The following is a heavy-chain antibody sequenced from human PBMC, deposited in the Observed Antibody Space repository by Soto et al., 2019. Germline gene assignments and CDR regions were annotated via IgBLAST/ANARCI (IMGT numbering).Heavy chain of an antibody. CDR1: GGTFSSYA. Sequence: SVKVSCKASGGTFSSYAISWVRQAPGQGLEWMGGIIPIFGTANYAQKFQGRVTITADKSTSTAYMELSSLRSEDTAVYYCARGKRQLGEDYYYYGMDVWGQGTTVTVSS. D-gene: IGHD6-6*01. CDR3: ARGKRQLGEDYYYYGMDV. V-gene: IGHV1-69*06. CDR2: IIPIFGTA. J-gene: IGHJ6*02.